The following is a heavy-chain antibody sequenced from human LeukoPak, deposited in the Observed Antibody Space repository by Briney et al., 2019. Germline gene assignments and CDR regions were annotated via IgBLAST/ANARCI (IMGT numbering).Heavy chain of an antibody. CDR1: GYTFTIYY. V-gene: IGHV1-46*01. D-gene: IGHD5-12*01. CDR2: INPSGGST. Sequence: SVKLSCKASGYTFTIYYIHWVRQAPGQGLEWMGIINPSGGSTIYAQKFQGRVTMTRDTSTSTVYMELSSLRSEDTAVYYCAGIVATIEAFDIWGQGTMVTVSS. CDR3: AGIVATIEAFDI. J-gene: IGHJ3*02.